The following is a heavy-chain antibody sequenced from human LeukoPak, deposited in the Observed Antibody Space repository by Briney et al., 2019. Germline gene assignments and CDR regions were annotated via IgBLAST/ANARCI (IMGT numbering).Heavy chain of an antibody. D-gene: IGHD5-18*01. CDR3: AHRPKYSYGWGGFDY. CDR2: IYYDDDE. CDR1: GFSLTSSGVS. J-gene: IGHJ4*02. V-gene: IGHV2-5*02. Sequence: SGPTLVNPTQTLTLTCTFSGFSLTSSGVSVGWIRQPPGKALEWLALIYYDDDERYSPSLKSRLAITKDTSKNQVVLIMTNTDPVDTATYYCAHRPKYSYGWGGFDYWGQGTLVTVSS.